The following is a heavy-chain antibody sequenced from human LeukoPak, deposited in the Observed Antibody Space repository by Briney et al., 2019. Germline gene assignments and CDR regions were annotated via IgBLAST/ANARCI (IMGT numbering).Heavy chain of an antibody. CDR3: ARDCRYYDSSGPLPDGAFDI. V-gene: IGHV1-69*13. CDR2: IIPIFGTA. J-gene: IGHJ3*02. CDR1: GGTFSSYA. Sequence: SVKVSCKASGGTFSSYAISWVRQAPGQGLEWMGGIIPIFGTANYAQKFQGRVTITADESTSTAYMELSSLRSEDAAVYYCARDCRYYDSSGPLPDGAFDIWGQGTMVTVSS. D-gene: IGHD3-22*01.